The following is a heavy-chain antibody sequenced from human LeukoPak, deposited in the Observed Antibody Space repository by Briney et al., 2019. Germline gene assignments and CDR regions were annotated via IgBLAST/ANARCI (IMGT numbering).Heavy chain of an antibody. J-gene: IGHJ3*02. CDR3: ASTQANWGSKDAFDI. CDR2: INTDGSST. Sequence: GGSLRLSCAASGFTFSSYWMHWVRQAPGKGLVWVSRINTDGSSTSYADSVKGRFTISRDNAKNTLYLQMNSLRAEDTAVYYCASTQANWGSKDAFDIWGQGTMVTVSS. V-gene: IGHV3-74*01. D-gene: IGHD7-27*01. CDR1: GFTFSSYW.